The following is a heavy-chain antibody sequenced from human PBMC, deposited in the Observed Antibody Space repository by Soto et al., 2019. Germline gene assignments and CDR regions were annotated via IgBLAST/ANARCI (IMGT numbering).Heavy chain of an antibody. D-gene: IGHD6-13*01. V-gene: IGHV1-8*01. CDR1: GYTFTSYD. CDR3: AREWSAAGHFYGMDV. CDR2: MNTNSDDT. Sequence: ASVKVSCKTSGYTFTSYDINWVRQAPGQGLEWVGWMNTNSDDTRSAQKFRGRLTLTRDKSMRAVYMKLSNLRPDDSAVYYCAREWSAAGHFYGMDVWGQGTTVTV. J-gene: IGHJ6*02.